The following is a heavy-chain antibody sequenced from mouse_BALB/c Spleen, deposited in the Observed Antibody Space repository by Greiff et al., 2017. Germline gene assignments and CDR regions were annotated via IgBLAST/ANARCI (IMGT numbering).Heavy chain of an antibody. CDR2: INSNGGST. CDR3: ARHDRYDSYWYFDV. Sequence: EVKLVESGGGLVKLGGSLKLSCAASGFTFSSYYMSWVRQTPEKRLELVAAINSNGGSTYYPDTVKGRFTISRDNAKNTLYLQMSSLKSEDTALYYCARHDRYDSYWYFDVWGAGTTVTVSS. J-gene: IGHJ1*01. CDR1: GFTFSSYY. V-gene: IGHV5-6-2*01. D-gene: IGHD2-14*01.